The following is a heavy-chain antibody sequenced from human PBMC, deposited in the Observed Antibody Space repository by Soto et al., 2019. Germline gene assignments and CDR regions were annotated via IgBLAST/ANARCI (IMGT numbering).Heavy chain of an antibody. D-gene: IGHD3-10*01. CDR3: ARVLTMVRGDPSFYGMDV. CDR2: IYHSGST. J-gene: IGHJ6*02. CDR1: VGSSSSGGYS. Sequence: TLSLTCAVSVGSSSSGGYSWSWVLQPPGKGLEWIGCIYHSGSTYYNPSLKSRVTISVDRSKNQFSLKLSSVTAADTAVYYCARVLTMVRGDPSFYGMDVWGQGTTVTVS. V-gene: IGHV4-30-2*01.